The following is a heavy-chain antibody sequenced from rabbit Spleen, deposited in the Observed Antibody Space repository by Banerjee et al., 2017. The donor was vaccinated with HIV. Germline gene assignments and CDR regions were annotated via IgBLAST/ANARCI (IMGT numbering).Heavy chain of an antibody. CDR1: GFSFSSGYY. J-gene: IGHJ4*01. CDR3: ARDLASVVGWNFNL. CDR2: IGESSGST. Sequence: QSLEASGGDLVKPGTSLTLTCKASGFSFSSGYYMCWVRQAPGKGLEWIACIGESSGSTYYASWAKGRFTISKTSSTTVTLQMTSLTAADTATYFCARDLASVVGWNFNLWGPGTLVTVS. D-gene: IGHD3-1*01. V-gene: IGHV1S40*01.